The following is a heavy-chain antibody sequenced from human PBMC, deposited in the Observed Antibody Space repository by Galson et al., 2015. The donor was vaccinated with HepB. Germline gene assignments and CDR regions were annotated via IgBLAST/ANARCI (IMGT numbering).Heavy chain of an antibody. J-gene: IGHJ4*02. CDR1: GCTFSSYA. CDR2: IIPIFGTA. D-gene: IGHD3-22*01. CDR3: ARTDSRQSRYYYDSSGYYYFDY. V-gene: IGHV1-69*13. Sequence: SVKVSCKASGCTFSSYAISWVRQAPGQGLEWMGGIIPIFGTANYAQKFQGRVTITADESTSTAYMELSSLRSEDTAVYYCARTDSRQSRYYYDSSGYYYFDYWGQGTLVTVSS.